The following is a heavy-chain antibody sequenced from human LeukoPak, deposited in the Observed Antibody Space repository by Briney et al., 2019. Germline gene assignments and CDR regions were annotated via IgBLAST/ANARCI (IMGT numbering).Heavy chain of an antibody. D-gene: IGHD1-1*01. CDR1: RFSFSTYS. CDR3: ARNLDWAFDI. CDR2: IRSGSSST. Sequence: GGSLRLSCAASRFSFSTYSMIWVRQAPGKGLEWISNIRSGSSSTHYADSVHGRFTISRDDAKSSLYLQMNSLRDEDTAIYYCARNLDWAFDIWGQGTVVTVSA. J-gene: IGHJ3*02. V-gene: IGHV3-48*02.